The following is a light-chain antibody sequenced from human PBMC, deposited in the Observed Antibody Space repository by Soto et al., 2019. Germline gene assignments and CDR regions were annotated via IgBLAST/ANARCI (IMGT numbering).Light chain of an antibody. CDR2: YDR. CDR3: QLWDGGSGHRV. V-gene: IGLV3-21*04. J-gene: IGLJ2*01. CDR1: NIGSKS. Sequence: SYVLTQPPSVSVAPGKADRITCGGNNIGSKSVHWYQQKPGQAPLLVIYYDRDRPSGIPERFSGSNSGNTATLTISRVEAGDEADYYCQLWDGGSGHRVFGGGTKLTVL.